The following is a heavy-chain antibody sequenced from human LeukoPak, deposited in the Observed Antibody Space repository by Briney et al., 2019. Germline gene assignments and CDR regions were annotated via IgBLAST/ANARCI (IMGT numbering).Heavy chain of an antibody. J-gene: IGHJ3*02. V-gene: IGHV3-30-3*02. CDR1: GFTFSSYA. CDR3: ANDAFDI. CDR2: ISYDGSNK. Sequence: PGGSLRLSCAASGFTFSSYAMHWVRQAPGKGLEWVAVISYDGSNKYYADSVKGRFTISRDNSKNTLYLQMNSLRAEDTAVYYCANDAFDIWGQGTMVTVSS.